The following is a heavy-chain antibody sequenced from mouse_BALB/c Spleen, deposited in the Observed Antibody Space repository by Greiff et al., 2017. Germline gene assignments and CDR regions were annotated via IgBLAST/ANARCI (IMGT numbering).Heavy chain of an antibody. V-gene: IGHV2-9*02. CDR1: GFSLTSYG. Sequence: QVQLKESGPGLVAPSQSLSITCTVSGFSLTSYGVHWVRQPPGKGLEWLGVIWAGGSTNYNSALMSRLSISKDNSKSQVFLKMNSLQTDDTAMYYCARDLGLLRSFAYWGQGTLVTVSA. D-gene: IGHD1-1*01. CDR2: IWAGGST. CDR3: ARDLGLLRSFAY. J-gene: IGHJ3*01.